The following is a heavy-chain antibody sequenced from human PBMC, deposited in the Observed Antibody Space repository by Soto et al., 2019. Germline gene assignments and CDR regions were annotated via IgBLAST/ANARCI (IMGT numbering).Heavy chain of an antibody. CDR2: YGDGSNK. J-gene: IGHJ4*02. D-gene: IGHD6-19*01. Sequence: PGGSLRPPVQRLDSPSVAMACTGSARLQARGWSGWQLYGDGSNKYYADSVKGRFTTSRDNSKNTLYLQMNSLRAEDTAVYYCARDCAGYSSGWYQRGGFDYWGQGTLVTVSS. CDR1: DSPSVAMA. CDR3: ARDCAGYSSGWYQRGGFDY. V-gene: IGHV3-33*01.